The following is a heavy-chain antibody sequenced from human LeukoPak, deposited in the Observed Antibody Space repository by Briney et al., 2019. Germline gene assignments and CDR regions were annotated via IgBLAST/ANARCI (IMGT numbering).Heavy chain of an antibody. D-gene: IGHD2-2*01. CDR2: ISYDGSNK. V-gene: IGHV3-30-3*01. CDR1: GFTFSSYA. J-gene: IGHJ5*02. CDR3: ARWEDCSSTSCYWPGWFDP. Sequence: GGSLRLSCAASGFTFSSYAMHWVRQAPGKGLEWVAVISYDGSNKYYADSVKGRFTISRDNSKNTLYLQMNSLRAEDTAVYYCARWEDCSSTSCYWPGWFDPWGQGTLVTVSS.